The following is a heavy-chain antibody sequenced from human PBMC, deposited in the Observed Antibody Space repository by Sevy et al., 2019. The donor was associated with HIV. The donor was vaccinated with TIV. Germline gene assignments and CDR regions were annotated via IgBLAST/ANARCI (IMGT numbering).Heavy chain of an antibody. J-gene: IGHJ4*02. CDR2: IYYSGST. Sequence: SETLSLTCTVSGGSISSYYWSWNRQPPGKGLEWIGYIYYSGSTNYNPSLKSRVTISVDTSKNQFSLKLSSVTAADTAVYYCARGLRFLGAFDYWGQGTLVTVSS. V-gene: IGHV4-59*13. CDR1: GGSISSYY. CDR3: ARGLRFLGAFDY. D-gene: IGHD3-3*01.